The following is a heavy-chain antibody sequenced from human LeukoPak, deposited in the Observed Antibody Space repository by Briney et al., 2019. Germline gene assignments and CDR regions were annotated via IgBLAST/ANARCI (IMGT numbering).Heavy chain of an antibody. J-gene: IGHJ4*02. Sequence: ASVKVSCKASGYTFIGYYMHWVRQAPGLGLEWMGWINPNSGGTKYAQKFQGRVTMTRDTSISTAYMDLSSLKSDDTAVYYCARVLYGDYAYDYWGQGTLVTVSS. D-gene: IGHD4-17*01. CDR1: GYTFIGYY. CDR2: INPNSGGT. V-gene: IGHV1-2*02. CDR3: ARVLYGDYAYDY.